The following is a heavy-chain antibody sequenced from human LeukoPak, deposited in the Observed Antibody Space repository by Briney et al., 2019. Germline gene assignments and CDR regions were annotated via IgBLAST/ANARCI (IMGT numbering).Heavy chain of an antibody. J-gene: IGHJ6*02. D-gene: IGHD3-10*01. V-gene: IGHV4-34*01. CDR2: INHSGST. Sequence: SETLSLTCAVYGGSFSGYYWSWIRQPPGKGLEWIGEINHSGSTSYNPSLKSRVTISVDTSKNQFSLKLSSVTAADTAVYYCASGGSGDYGMDVWGQGTTVTVSS. CDR1: GGSFSGYY. CDR3: ASGGSGDYGMDV.